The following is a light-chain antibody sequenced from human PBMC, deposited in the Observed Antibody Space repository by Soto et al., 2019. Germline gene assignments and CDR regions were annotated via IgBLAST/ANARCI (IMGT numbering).Light chain of an antibody. CDR1: RSVDLW. J-gene: IGKJ1*01. CDR3: QQYSDYSRT. V-gene: IGKV1-5*01. CDR2: AAS. Sequence: DNQMTQSPSTLSASVGDRVTITCRASRSVDLWLAWYQQKPGKAPKLLIYAASTLQSGVPSRFSGSVSGTDFTLTITYLQSEDFATYFCQQYSDYSRTFGQGTKVDIK.